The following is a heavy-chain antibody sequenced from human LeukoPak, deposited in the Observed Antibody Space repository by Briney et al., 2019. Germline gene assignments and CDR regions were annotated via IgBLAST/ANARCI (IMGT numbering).Heavy chain of an antibody. CDR1: GFTFSSYA. CDR2: TTGSGAST. J-gene: IGHJ4*02. Sequence: SGGSLRLSCAASGFTFSSYAMSWVRQAPGKGLEWVSGTTGSGASTYYSDSVKGRFAISRDNSKNTLYLQMNSLRAEDTAVYYCTFDSRFDYWGQGTLVSVSS. V-gene: IGHV3-23*01. D-gene: IGHD3-22*01. CDR3: TFDSRFDY.